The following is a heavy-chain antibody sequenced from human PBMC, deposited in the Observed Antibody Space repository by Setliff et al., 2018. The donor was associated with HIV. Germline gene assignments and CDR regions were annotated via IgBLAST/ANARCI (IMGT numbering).Heavy chain of an antibody. J-gene: IGHJ2*01. D-gene: IGHD1-20*01. V-gene: IGHV4-34*01. CDR3: ARVRFNFDNVRCFDL. CDR2: INQERTT. Sequence: SETLSLTCAVYRGSFSHYYWTWIRQSPGKGLEWIAEINQERTTFYNSSLKSRVTMSLDTSRNEVSLRLSSVTAADTATYFCARVRFNFDNVRCFDLWGPGTLVTVSS. CDR1: RGSFSHYY.